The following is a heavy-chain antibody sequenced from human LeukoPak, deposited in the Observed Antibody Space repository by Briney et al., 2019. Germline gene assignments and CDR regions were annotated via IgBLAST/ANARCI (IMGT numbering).Heavy chain of an antibody. CDR3: ARERYYDSSGSPNWLDP. D-gene: IGHD3-22*01. CDR1: GGSISSYY. Sequence: SEALSLTCTVSGGSISSYYLSWIRQPPGKGLEWIGSIYYSGSTNYNPSLKSRVTISVDTSKNQFSLKLSSVTAADTAVYYCARERYYDSSGSPNWLDPWGQGTLVTVSS. CDR2: IYYSGST. J-gene: IGHJ5*02. V-gene: IGHV4-59*01.